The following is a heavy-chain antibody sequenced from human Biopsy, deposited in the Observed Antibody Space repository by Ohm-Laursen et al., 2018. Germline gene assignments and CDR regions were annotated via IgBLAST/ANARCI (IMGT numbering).Heavy chain of an antibody. Sequence: ASVTASCKASGYTFTSYHVHWVRQAPGQGLEWMGWINAKTGDTNYAQKFQGRVTMTRDTSISTAYVDLSSLRSDDTAVYYCTRGGYYYDSLAYYYWFDPWGQGTLVPVSS. J-gene: IGHJ5*02. CDR2: INAKTGDT. CDR1: GYTFTSYH. CDR3: TRGGYYYDSLAYYYWFDP. D-gene: IGHD3-22*01. V-gene: IGHV1-2*02.